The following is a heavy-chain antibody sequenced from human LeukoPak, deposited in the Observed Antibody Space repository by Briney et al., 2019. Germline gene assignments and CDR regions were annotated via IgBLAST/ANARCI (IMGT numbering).Heavy chain of an antibody. Sequence: SETLSLTCTVSGGSISSGGYYWSWIRQHPGKGLEWIGYIYYSGSTYYSPSLKSRVTISVDTSKNQFSLKLSSVTAADTAVYYCARGYDSSGYPDYWGQGTLVTVSS. D-gene: IGHD3-22*01. V-gene: IGHV4-31*03. CDR3: ARGYDSSGYPDY. CDR1: GGSISSGGYY. CDR2: IYYSGST. J-gene: IGHJ4*02.